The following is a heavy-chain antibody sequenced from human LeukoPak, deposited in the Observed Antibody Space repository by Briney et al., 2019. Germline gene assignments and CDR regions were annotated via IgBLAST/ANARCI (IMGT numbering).Heavy chain of an antibody. CDR1: GFTFSSYW. J-gene: IGHJ4*02. D-gene: IGHD3-22*01. CDR2: IKQDGSEK. V-gene: IGHV3-7*03. Sequence: GGSLRLSCAASGFTFSSYWMSWVRQAPGKGLEWVANIKQDGSEKYYVDSVKGRFTISRDNAKNSLYLQMNSLRSEDTAVYYCAKDDREVVVTYFDYWGQGTLVTVSS. CDR3: AKDDREVVVTYFDY.